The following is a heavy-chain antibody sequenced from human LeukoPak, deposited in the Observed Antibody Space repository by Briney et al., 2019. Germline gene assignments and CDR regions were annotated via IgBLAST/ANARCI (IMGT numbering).Heavy chain of an antibody. V-gene: IGHV3-30*18. CDR1: GFTFSSYD. J-gene: IGHJ4*02. D-gene: IGHD3-22*01. CDR2: ISYDGSNK. CDR3: AKDLGDSSGYYPHFDY. Sequence: GGSLRLSCAASGFTFSSYDVHWVRQAPGKGLEWVAVISYDGSNKYYADSVKGRFTISRDNSKNTLYLQMNSLRAEDTAVYYCAKDLGDSSGYYPHFDYWGQGTLVTVSS.